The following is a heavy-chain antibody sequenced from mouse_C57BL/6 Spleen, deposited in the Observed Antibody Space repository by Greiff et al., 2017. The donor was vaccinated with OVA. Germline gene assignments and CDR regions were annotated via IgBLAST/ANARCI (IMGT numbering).Heavy chain of an antibody. Sequence: QVQLQQPGAELVRPGTSVKLSCKASGYTFTSYWMHWVKQRPGQGLEWIGVIDPSDSYTNYNQKFKGKATLTVDTSSSTAYMQLSSLTSEDSAVYYCARLDSNYAMDYWGQGTSVTVSS. J-gene: IGHJ4*01. CDR2: IDPSDSYT. CDR3: ARLDSNYAMDY. D-gene: IGHD2-5*01. V-gene: IGHV1-59*01. CDR1: GYTFTSYW.